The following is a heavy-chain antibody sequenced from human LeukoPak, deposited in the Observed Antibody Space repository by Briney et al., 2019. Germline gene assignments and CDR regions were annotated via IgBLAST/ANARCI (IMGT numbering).Heavy chain of an antibody. CDR3: AKDRDASGSLWYYFDY. CDR2: ISYDGSNK. J-gene: IGHJ4*02. D-gene: IGHD3-10*01. CDR1: GFTFSSHA. V-gene: IGHV3-30-3*01. Sequence: GGSLRLSCVASGFTFSSHAMHWVRQAPGKGLEWVAVISYDGSNKYYADSVKGRFTISRDNSKNTLYLQMNSLRAEDTAVYYCAKDRDASGSLWYYFDYWGQGTLVTVSS.